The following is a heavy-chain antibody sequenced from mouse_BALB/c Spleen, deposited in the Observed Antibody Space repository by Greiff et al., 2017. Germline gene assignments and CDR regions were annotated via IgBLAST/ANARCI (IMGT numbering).Heavy chain of an antibody. V-gene: IGHV1S135*01. J-gene: IGHJ3*01. Sequence: QLQQSGPELVKPGASVKVSCKASGYAFTSYNMYWVKQSHGKSLEWIGYIDPYNGGTSYNQKFKGKATLTVDKSSSTAYMHLNSLTSEDSAVYYCAKQTARASFWFAYWGQGTLVTVSA. CDR2: IDPYNGGT. CDR1: GYAFTSYN. D-gene: IGHD3-2*01. CDR3: AKQTARASFWFAY.